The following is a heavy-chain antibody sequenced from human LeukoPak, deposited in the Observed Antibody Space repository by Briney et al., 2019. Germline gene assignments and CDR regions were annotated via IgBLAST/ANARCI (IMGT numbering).Heavy chain of an antibody. D-gene: IGHD4-17*01. CDR3: ARDEANYGDPLYFDY. J-gene: IGHJ4*02. CDR2: ISWNSGSI. Sequence: QPGRSLRLSCAASGFTFDDYAMHWVRQAPGKGLEWVSGISWNSGSIGYADSVKGRFTISRDNAKNSLYLQMNSLRAEDTAVYYCARDEANYGDPLYFDYWGQGTLVTVSS. V-gene: IGHV3-9*01. CDR1: GFTFDDYA.